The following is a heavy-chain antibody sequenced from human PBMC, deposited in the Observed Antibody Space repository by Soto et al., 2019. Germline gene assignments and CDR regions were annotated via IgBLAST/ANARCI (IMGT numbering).Heavy chain of an antibody. D-gene: IGHD3-3*01. Sequence: QVQLQQWGAGLLKPSETLSLTCAVYGGSFSGYYWSWIRQPPGKGLEWIGEITHSGSTNYNPSLKSRVTISVATSKNQFSLKLSSVTAADTAVYYCARLRFLEWLLSNDAFDIWGQGTMVTVSS. CDR2: ITHSGST. J-gene: IGHJ3*02. CDR3: ARLRFLEWLLSNDAFDI. CDR1: GGSFSGYY. V-gene: IGHV4-34*01.